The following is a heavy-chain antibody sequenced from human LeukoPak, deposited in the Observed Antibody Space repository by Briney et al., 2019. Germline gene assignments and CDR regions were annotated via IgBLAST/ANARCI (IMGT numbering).Heavy chain of an antibody. CDR3: ARDYYDILTGYYIPCY. Sequence: ASVKVSCKASGYTFTSYGISWVRQAPGQGLEWMGWISAYNGNTNYAQKLQGRVTMTTDTSTSTAYMELRSLRSDDTAVYYCARDYYDILTGYYIPCYWGQGTLVTVSS. D-gene: IGHD3-9*01. V-gene: IGHV1-18*01. J-gene: IGHJ4*02. CDR2: ISAYNGNT. CDR1: GYTFTSYG.